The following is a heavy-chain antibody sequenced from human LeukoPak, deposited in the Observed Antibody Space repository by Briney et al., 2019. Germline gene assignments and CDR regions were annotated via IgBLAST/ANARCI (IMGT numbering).Heavy chain of an antibody. CDR2: IDHSGST. D-gene: IGHD6-19*01. V-gene: IGHV4-34*01. CDR1: GGSFSGYY. Sequence: SETLSLTCAVYGGSFSGYYWSWIRRPPGKGLEWIGEIDHSGSTNYNPSLKSRVTISVDTSKNQFSLKLSSVTAADTAVYYCARDLYSSGWYLDYYYYMDVWGKGTTVTVSS. J-gene: IGHJ6*03. CDR3: ARDLYSSGWYLDYYYYMDV.